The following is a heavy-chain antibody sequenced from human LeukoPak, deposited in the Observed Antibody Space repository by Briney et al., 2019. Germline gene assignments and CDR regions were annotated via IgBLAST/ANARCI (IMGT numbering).Heavy chain of an antibody. V-gene: IGHV4-61*02. CDR2: IYTSGST. CDR3: AYTIFGVVTPGYFDY. J-gene: IGHJ4*02. D-gene: IGHD3-3*01. CDR1: GGSISSGSYY. Sequence: PPQTLSLTCTVSGGSISSGSYYWSWIRQPAGKGLEWIGRIYTSGSTNYNPSLKSRVTISVDTSKNQFSLKLSSVTAADTAVYYCAYTIFGVVTPGYFDYWGQGTLVTVSS.